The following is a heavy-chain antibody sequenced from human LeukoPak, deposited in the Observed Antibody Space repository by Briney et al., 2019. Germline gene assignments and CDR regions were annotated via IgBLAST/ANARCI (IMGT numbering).Heavy chain of an antibody. D-gene: IGHD5-12*01. CDR2: INTGDGNT. Sequence: ASVKVSCKASGYTFTNYALHWVRQAPGQRLEWMGWINTGDGNTKYSQKFQGRVTITRATSASTAYMELSSLRSEDTAVYYCARVGYSGYDSRPVFNYWGQGTLVTVSS. J-gene: IGHJ4*02. CDR1: GYTFTNYA. CDR3: ARVGYSGYDSRPVFNY. V-gene: IGHV1-3*04.